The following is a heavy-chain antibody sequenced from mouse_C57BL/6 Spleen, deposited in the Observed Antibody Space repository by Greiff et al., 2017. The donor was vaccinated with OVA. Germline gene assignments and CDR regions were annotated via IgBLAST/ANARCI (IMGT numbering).Heavy chain of an antibody. Sequence: EVKLVESGGDLVKPGGSLKLSCAASGFTFSSYGMSWVRQTPDKRLVWVATISSGGSYTYYPDSVKGRFTISRDNAKNTLYLQMSSLKSEDTAMYYCARQGDYDVWYFDVWGTGTTVTVSS. CDR1: GFTFSSYG. V-gene: IGHV5-6*01. J-gene: IGHJ1*03. D-gene: IGHD2-4*01. CDR2: ISSGGSYT. CDR3: ARQGDYDVWYFDV.